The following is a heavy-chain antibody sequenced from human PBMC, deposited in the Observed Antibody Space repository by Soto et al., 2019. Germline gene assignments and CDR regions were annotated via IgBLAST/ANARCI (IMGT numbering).Heavy chain of an antibody. V-gene: IGHV1-18*01. CDR1: GYTFTNYA. Sequence: ASVKVSCKASGYTFTNYATNWVRQDPGQGLEWMGWISAYNGNTNYAQKLQGRVTMTTDTSTTTAYMELRSLKSDDTAVYYCARGRHDSSLSSAEYFQRWGQGTLVTVSS. CDR2: ISAYNGNT. J-gene: IGHJ1*01. D-gene: IGHD6-6*01. CDR3: ARGRHDSSLSSAEYFQR.